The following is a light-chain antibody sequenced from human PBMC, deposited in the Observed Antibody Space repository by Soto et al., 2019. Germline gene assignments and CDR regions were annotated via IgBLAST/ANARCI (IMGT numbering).Light chain of an antibody. CDR3: QTWGTGVVV. Sequence: QLVLTQSPSASASLGGSVTFTCTLSSGHSSYAIAWHQQQPEKGPRYLMKLNSDGSHNKGDGIPDRFSGSSSGAERYLTISSLQSEDEADYYCQTWGTGVVVFGGGTKLTVL. CDR1: SGHSSYA. V-gene: IGLV4-69*01. CDR2: LNSDGSH. J-gene: IGLJ2*01.